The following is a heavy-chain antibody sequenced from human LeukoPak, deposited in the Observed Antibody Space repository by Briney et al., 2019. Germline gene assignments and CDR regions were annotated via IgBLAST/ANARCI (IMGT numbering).Heavy chain of an antibody. J-gene: IGHJ3*01. Sequence: ASVKVSCTASGYTFTTYGITWVRQAPGQGLEWLGWISAYKGNTIQAQKLQGRITMTTDTSTNTVYMELRSLRSDDTAVYYCARDRRHCTDNTCLAFDLWGRGTLVTVSS. D-gene: IGHD2-8*02. V-gene: IGHV1-18*01. CDR2: ISAYKGNT. CDR1: GYTFTTYG. CDR3: ARDRRHCTDNTCLAFDL.